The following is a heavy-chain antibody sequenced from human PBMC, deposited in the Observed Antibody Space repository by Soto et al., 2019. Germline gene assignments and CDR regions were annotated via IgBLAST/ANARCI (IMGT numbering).Heavy chain of an antibody. Sequence: EVQLLESGGGLVQPGGSLRLSCAASGFTFSSYAMSWVRQAPGKGLEWVSTISGSGSSTYYADSVKGRFTISRDKSKNTLDLQMDSLRADDTAIYYFAKPDRIEGYYYYMDVWGKGTTVTVSS. CDR2: ISGSGSST. CDR1: GFTFSSYA. D-gene: IGHD2-15*01. J-gene: IGHJ6*03. V-gene: IGHV3-23*01. CDR3: AKPDRIEGYYYYMDV.